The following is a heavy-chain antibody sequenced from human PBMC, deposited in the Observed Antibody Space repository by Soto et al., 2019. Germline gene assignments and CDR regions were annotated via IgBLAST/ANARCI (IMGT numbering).Heavy chain of an antibody. CDR1: GFTFSSYW. Sequence: GGSLRLSCAASGFTFSSYWMHWVRQAPGKGLVWVSRINSDGSSTSYADSVKGRFTISRDNAKNTLYLQMNSLRAEDTAVYYCARKTYDSSGYYYFDYWGQGTLVTVSS. D-gene: IGHD3-22*01. J-gene: IGHJ4*02. CDR3: ARKTYDSSGYYYFDY. CDR2: INSDGSST. V-gene: IGHV3-74*01.